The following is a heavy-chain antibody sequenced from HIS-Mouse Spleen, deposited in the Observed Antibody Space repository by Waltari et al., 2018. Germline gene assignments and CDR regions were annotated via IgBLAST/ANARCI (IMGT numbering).Heavy chain of an antibody. Sequence: QVQLVQSGAEVKKPGASVKVSCKASGYTFTGYYMHWVRQAPGQGMEWLGRTNPNRGGTNIAQKFRGRVTMPRDTSISAAYMELSRLRSDDTAVYYCARGYSSGWYGDYFDYWGQGTLVTVSS. CDR3: ARGYSSGWYGDYFDY. V-gene: IGHV1-2*06. J-gene: IGHJ4*02. CDR2: TNPNRGGT. CDR1: GYTFTGYY. D-gene: IGHD6-19*01.